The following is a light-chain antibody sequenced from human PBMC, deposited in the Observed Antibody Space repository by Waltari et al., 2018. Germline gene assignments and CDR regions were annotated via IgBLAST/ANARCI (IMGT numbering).Light chain of an antibody. CDR2: TNS. V-gene: IGLV1-44*01. J-gene: IGLJ2*01. CDR3: AAWDDSLNGVV. CDR1: SSNIGRNT. Sequence: QSVLTQPPSASATPGQRVTIACSGSSSNIGRNTVNWYQQLPGTAPKLLIYTNSQRPSGVSDRVSGSKSGTSASRAISGLQSGDEADYYGAAWDDSLNGVVFGGGTRLTVL.